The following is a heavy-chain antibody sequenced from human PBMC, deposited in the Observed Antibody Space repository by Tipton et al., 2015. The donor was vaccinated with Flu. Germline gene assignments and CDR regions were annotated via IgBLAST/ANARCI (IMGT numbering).Heavy chain of an antibody. D-gene: IGHD1-26*01. V-gene: IGHV3-23*01. CDR1: GFKVNSYA. Sequence: SLRLSCSVSGFKVNSYAMNWVRQAPGKGLEWVSYISAVGDSTSYPDSVKGRFTISRDNSKNTLFLQMNSPRVEDTALYYCTKLSGSNFYYDMHVWGKGTTVTVSS. J-gene: IGHJ6*03. CDR3: TKLSGSNFYYDMHV. CDR2: ISAVGDST.